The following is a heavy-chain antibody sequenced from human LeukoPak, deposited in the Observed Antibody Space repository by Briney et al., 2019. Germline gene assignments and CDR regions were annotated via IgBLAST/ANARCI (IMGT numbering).Heavy chain of an antibody. Sequence: SETLSLTCTVSGGSISSYYWSWIRQPPGKGLEWIGYIYYSGSTNYNPSLKSRVTISVDTPKNQFSLKLSSVTAADTSVYYCARAVADTAMVTPGYYYYMDVWGKGTTVTVSS. CDR1: GGSISSYY. D-gene: IGHD5-18*01. CDR3: ARAVADTAMVTPGYYYYMDV. CDR2: IYYSGST. V-gene: IGHV4-59*01. J-gene: IGHJ6*03.